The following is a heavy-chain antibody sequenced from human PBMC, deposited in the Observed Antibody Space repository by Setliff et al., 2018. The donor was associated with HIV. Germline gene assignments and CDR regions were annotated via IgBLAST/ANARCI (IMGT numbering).Heavy chain of an antibody. V-gene: IGHV3-15*01. CDR2: IKSKTDGGTT. Sequence: GGSLRLSCVASGFTFSNAWMRWVRQAPGKGLEWVGRIKSKTDGGTTDHAAPVKGRFTISRDDSKNTVYLQMNSLKTEDTAVYYCTTRLSGSYIPNWFDPWGQGTLVTVSS. J-gene: IGHJ5*02. D-gene: IGHD1-26*01. CDR1: GFTFSNAW. CDR3: TTRLSGSYIPNWFDP.